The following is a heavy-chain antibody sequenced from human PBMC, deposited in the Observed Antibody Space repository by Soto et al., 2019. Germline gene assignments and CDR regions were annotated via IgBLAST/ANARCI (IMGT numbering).Heavy chain of an antibody. CDR1: GFTFSSYS. CDR3: ATTGPY. Sequence: GGSLRLSCAASGFTFSSYSMNWVRQAPGKGLEWVAVIWFGGSNKFYADSVKGRFTIPRDNSKNTVSLQMNSLRDEDSAAYYCATTGPYWGQGTLVTVSS. CDR2: IWFGGSNK. V-gene: IGHV3-33*08. J-gene: IGHJ4*02.